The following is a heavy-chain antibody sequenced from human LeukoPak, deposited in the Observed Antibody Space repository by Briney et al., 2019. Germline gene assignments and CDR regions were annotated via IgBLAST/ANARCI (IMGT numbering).Heavy chain of an antibody. CDR1: GFTFGDYA. CDR3: TREGTYSSSAPFGY. V-gene: IGHV3-49*04. D-gene: IGHD6-6*01. J-gene: IGHJ4*02. Sequence: GGSLRLSCTTSGFTFGDYAMNWVRQAPGKGLEWVGFIRSKAYGGTTDYAASVKGRFTISRDDSKNIAYLEMSSLKTEDTAIYYCTREGTYSSSAPFGYWGQGTLVTVSS. CDR2: IRSKAYGGTT.